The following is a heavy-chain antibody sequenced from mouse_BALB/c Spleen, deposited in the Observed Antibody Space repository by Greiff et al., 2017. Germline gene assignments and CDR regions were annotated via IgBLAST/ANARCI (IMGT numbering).Heavy chain of an antibody. J-gene: IGHJ2*01. V-gene: IGHV5-4*02. CDR1: GFTFSDYY. Sequence: EVKLVESGGGLVTPGGSLKLSCAASGFTFSDYYMYWVRQTPEKRLEWVATISDGGSYTYYPDSVKGRFTISRDNAKNNLYLQMSSLKSEDTAMYYCARGGKYFDYWGQGTTLTVSS. CDR3: ARGGKYFDY. CDR2: ISDGGSYT.